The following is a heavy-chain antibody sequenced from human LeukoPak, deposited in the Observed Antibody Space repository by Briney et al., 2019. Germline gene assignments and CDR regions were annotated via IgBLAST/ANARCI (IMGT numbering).Heavy chain of an antibody. V-gene: IGHV4-61*01. CDR1: GGSVSSGSYY. D-gene: IGHD3-16*01. J-gene: IGHJ4*02. CDR3: ARDGATPFDY. CDR2: IYYSGST. Sequence: SETLSLTCTVSGGSVSSGSYYWSWIRQSPGKGLEWIGYIYYSGSTNYNPSLKSRVTISVDTSKNQFSLKLSSVTAADTAVYYCARDGATPFDYWGQGTLVTVSS.